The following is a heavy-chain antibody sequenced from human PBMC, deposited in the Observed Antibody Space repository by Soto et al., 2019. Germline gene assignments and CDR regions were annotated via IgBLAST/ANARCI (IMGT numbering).Heavy chain of an antibody. D-gene: IGHD2-15*01. CDR1: GGPVSYDY. CDR2: IYSSGTT. CDR3: ARGPCGGGSCYSDLFPQTGFDY. V-gene: IGHV4-4*07. J-gene: IGHJ4*01. Sequence: QVQLEESGPRLVKASETLSLMCTVSGGPVSYDYWSWVRQPAGKGLEWIGRIYSSGTTDYNPSLRGRVTLSIDTSKSKFSLQLTSVTAADTAMYFCARGPCGGGSCYSDLFPQTGFDYWGHGIPVTVSS.